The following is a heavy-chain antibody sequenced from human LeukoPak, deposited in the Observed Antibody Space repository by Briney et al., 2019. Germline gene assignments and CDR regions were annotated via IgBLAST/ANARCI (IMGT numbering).Heavy chain of an antibody. Sequence: GGSLRLSCVASGFTLSSYAMSWVRQAPGEGREWVSGICGSGASTYNADSVKGRFIISTDISRNTLSLQMSSLRAEDTAVYYCAKDFQAHYCSSTSCYFGAFDIWGQGTMVTVPS. V-gene: IGHV3-23*01. CDR2: ICGSGAST. CDR1: GFTLSSYA. CDR3: AKDFQAHYCSSTSCYFGAFDI. D-gene: IGHD2-2*01. J-gene: IGHJ3*02.